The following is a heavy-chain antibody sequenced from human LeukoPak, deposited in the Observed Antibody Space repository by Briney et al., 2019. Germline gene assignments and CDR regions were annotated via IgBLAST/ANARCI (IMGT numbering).Heavy chain of an antibody. CDR2: IKQDGSEK. CDR3: ARRSGSYYEADY. CDR1: GGTFSSYW. J-gene: IGHJ4*02. V-gene: IGHV3-7*03. D-gene: IGHD1-26*01. Sequence: SCKASGGTFSSYWMSWVRQAPGKGLEWVANIKQDGSEKYYVDSVKGRFTISRDNAKNSLYLQMNSLRAEDTAVYYCARRSGSYYEADYWGQGTLVTVSS.